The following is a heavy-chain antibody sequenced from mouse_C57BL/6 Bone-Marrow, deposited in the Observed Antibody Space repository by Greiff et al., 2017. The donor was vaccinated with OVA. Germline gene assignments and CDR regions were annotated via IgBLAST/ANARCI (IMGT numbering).Heavy chain of an antibody. Sequence: VQLQQSGAELVRPGSSVKMSCKTSGYTFTSYGINWVKQRPGQGLEWIGYIYIGNGYTEYNEKFKGKATLTSDTSSSTAYMQLSSLTSEDSAIYFCARSSYYYGSSYWAWFAYWGQGTLVTVSA. CDR3: ARSSYYYGSSYWAWFAY. V-gene: IGHV1-58*01. D-gene: IGHD1-1*01. CDR2: IYIGNGYT. CDR1: GYTFTSYG. J-gene: IGHJ3*01.